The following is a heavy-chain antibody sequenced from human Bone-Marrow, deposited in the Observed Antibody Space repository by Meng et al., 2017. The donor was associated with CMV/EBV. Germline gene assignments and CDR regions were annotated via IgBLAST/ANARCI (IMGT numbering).Heavy chain of an antibody. Sequence: GESLKISCAASGFTFSSYEMNWVRQAPGKGLEWVSYNSSSGSTIYYADSVKGRFTISRDNAKNSLYLQMNSLRAEDTAVYYCAREGSFHATDAFDIWGQGTMVTVSS. J-gene: IGHJ3*02. V-gene: IGHV3-48*03. CDR2: NSSSGSTI. D-gene: IGHD3-16*02. CDR1: GFTFSSYE. CDR3: AREGSFHATDAFDI.